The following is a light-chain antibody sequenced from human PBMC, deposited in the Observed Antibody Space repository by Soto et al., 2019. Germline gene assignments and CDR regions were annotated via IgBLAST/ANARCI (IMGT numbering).Light chain of an antibody. J-gene: IGKJ5*01. V-gene: IGKV3-20*01. CDR3: QQHGSSAPIT. CDR2: GAS. Sequence: ENVLTQSPDTVSLSPGERATLSCMARHYVAGGSIAWYQQKPGQAPRLLIYGASNRAAGIPDRVSGSGFGTDFTLTISRLEPEDFAVYYCQQHGSSAPITFGQGTQLEIK. CDR1: HYVAGGS.